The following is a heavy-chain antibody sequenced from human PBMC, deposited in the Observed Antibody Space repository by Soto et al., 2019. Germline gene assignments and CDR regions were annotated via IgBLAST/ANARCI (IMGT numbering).Heavy chain of an antibody. J-gene: IGHJ6*03. CDR2: IYYSGSP. CDR1: GGSFSSYY. CDR3: AGRDCSGTNCYYLDYYYMDV. D-gene: IGHD2-2*01. V-gene: IGHV4-59*08. Sequence: QVQLQESGPGLVRPSETLSLTCTVSGGSFSSYYWTWIRQSPGKGLEWIGDIYYSGSPDYNPSLRGRPALSIYTSKNQCSLGLNSMTAAETAVYYCAGRDCSGTNCYYLDYYYMDVWGKGTTVTVAS.